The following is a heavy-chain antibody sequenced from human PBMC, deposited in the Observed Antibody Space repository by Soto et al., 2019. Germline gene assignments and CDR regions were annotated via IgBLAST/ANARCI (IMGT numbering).Heavy chain of an antibody. D-gene: IGHD2-21*01. CDR2: IIPKLGSA. V-gene: IGHV1-69*13. Sequence: GASVKVSCKASGGGNLRDYRTTWVRRAPGQGLEWMGGIIPKLGSANYAQNFQGRVTVTADESTNTVYMELRSLRSDDTAVYYCARGGDGYHFGAVYWGQGTXVTVSS. CDR1: GGGNLRDYR. CDR3: ARGGDGYHFGAVY. J-gene: IGHJ1*01.